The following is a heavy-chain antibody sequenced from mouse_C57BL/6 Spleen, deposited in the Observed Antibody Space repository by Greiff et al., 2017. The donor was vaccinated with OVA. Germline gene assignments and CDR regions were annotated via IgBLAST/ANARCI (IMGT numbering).Heavy chain of an antibody. V-gene: IGHV1-72*01. D-gene: IGHD2-1*01. J-gene: IGHJ4*01. CDR2: IDPNSGGT. CDR3: AREGLLWAMDY. CDR1: GYTFTSYW. Sequence: QVQLKQPGAELVKPGASVKLSCKASGYTFTSYWMHWVKQRPGRGLEWIGRIDPNSGGTKYNEKFKSKATLTVYKPSSTAYMQISSLTSEDSAVYYCAREGLLWAMDYWGQGTSVTVSS.